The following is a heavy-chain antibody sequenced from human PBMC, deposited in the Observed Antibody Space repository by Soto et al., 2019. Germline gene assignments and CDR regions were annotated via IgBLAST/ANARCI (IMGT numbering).Heavy chain of an antibody. D-gene: IGHD6-13*01. V-gene: IGHV3-30-3*01. CDR3: ARGPSIAAALDY. Sequence: GGSLRLSCAASGFTFSSYAMHWVRQAPGKGLEWVAVISYDGSNKYYADSVKGRFTISRDNSKNTLYLQMNSLRAEDTAVYYCARGPSIAAALDYWGQGTLVTVSS. CDR2: ISYDGSNK. J-gene: IGHJ4*02. CDR1: GFTFSSYA.